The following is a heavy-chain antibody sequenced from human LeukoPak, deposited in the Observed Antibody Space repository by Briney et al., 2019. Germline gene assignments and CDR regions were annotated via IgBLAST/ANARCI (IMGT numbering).Heavy chain of an antibody. CDR1: GGSISSYY. V-gene: IGHV4-59*08. CDR2: IYYSGST. D-gene: IGHD6-13*01. CDR3: ARLRAAAGTGYFDY. J-gene: IGHJ4*02. Sequence: SETLSLTCTVSGGSISSYYWSWIRQPPGKGLEWIGYIYYSGSTNYNPSLKSRVTISVDTSKNQFSLKLSSVTAADTAVYYCARLRAAAGTGYFDYWGQGTLVTVSS.